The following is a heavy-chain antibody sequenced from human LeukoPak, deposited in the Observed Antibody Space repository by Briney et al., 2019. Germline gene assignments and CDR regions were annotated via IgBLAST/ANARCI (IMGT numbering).Heavy chain of an antibody. D-gene: IGHD3-22*01. J-gene: IGHJ4*02. CDR1: GFTFSNYA. Sequence: PGASLRLSCAASGFTFSNYAMSWVRQAPGKGLEWVSAISGSGANTYYADSVKGRFTISRDNSKNTLYLQMNSLRAEDTAVYYCTRVYDRSGYFYYFDYWGQGTLVTVSS. CDR2: ISGSGANT. CDR3: TRVYDRSGYFYYFDY. V-gene: IGHV3-23*01.